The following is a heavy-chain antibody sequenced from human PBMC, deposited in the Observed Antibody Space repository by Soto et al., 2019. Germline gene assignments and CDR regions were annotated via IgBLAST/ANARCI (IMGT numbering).Heavy chain of an antibody. CDR2: IYNTVST. J-gene: IGHJ4*02. V-gene: IGHV4-38-2*01. CDR3: ARNSSGWSFDS. Sequence: SGTLSLTSAVSGASINNNYYWGWIRKPPGKGLEWIASIYNTVSTHYNPSLRSRVTISIETSKNQFSLQLSSVTAADTAVYYCARNSSGWSFDSWVQGSIVT. D-gene: IGHD6-19*01. CDR1: GASINNNYY.